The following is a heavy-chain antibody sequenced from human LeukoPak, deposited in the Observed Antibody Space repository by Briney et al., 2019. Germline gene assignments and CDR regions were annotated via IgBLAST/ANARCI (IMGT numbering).Heavy chain of an antibody. J-gene: IGHJ3*02. CDR2: INPNSGGT. D-gene: IGHD3-22*01. Sequence: ASVKVSCKASGYTFTSYGISWVRQAPGQGLEWMGWINPNSGGTNYAQKFQGRVTMTRDTSISIAYMELSRLRSDDTAVHYCARDYYDSSGYRKGAFDIWGQGTMVTVSS. CDR1: GYTFTSYG. CDR3: ARDYYDSSGYRKGAFDI. V-gene: IGHV1-2*02.